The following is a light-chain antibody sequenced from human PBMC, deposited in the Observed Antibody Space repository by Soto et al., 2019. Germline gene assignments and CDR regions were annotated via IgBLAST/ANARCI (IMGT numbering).Light chain of an antibody. CDR3: QHFNSYPLT. CDR1: QGISSG. Sequence: AIQLTQSPSSLSASVGDRVTITCRASQGISSGVAWYQQKPGKAPKLLVYDASSLQIGVPSRFSGSGSGTDFILTISSLQPEDFATYYCQHFNSYPLTFGGGTKVEIK. V-gene: IGKV1-13*02. CDR2: DAS. J-gene: IGKJ4*01.